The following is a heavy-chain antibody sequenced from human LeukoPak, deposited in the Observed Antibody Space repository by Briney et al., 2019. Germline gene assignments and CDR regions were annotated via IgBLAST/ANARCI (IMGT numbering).Heavy chain of an antibody. CDR3: ARGYDYGVNPFDY. CDR1: DFTFSDYE. Sequence: QPGGSLRLSCAGSDFTFSDYEFNWVRQAPGMGLEWVSYIDGSGSMIYYADSVKGRFTVSRDNARNSLYLQMNSLRAEDTAVYYCARGYDYGVNPFDYWGQGTLVTVSS. CDR2: IDGSGSMI. J-gene: IGHJ4*02. V-gene: IGHV3-48*03. D-gene: IGHD4-17*01.